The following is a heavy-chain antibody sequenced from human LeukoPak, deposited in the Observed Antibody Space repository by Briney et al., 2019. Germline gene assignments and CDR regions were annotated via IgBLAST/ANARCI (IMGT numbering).Heavy chain of an antibody. D-gene: IGHD3-22*01. Sequence: PSETLSLTCTVSGGSISSYYWSWIRQPAGKGLEWIGRIYTSGSTNYNPSLKSRVTMSVDTSKNQFSLKLSSVTAADTAVYYCARMYYYDSSGYAFDIWGQGTMVTVSS. CDR2: IYTSGST. CDR1: GGSISSYY. J-gene: IGHJ3*02. V-gene: IGHV4-4*07. CDR3: ARMYYYDSSGYAFDI.